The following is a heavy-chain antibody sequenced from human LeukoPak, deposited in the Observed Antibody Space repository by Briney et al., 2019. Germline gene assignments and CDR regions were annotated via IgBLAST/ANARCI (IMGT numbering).Heavy chain of an antibody. CDR1: GYTFTSYD. Sequence: SVKVSCKASGYTFTSYDINWVRQAPGQGLEWMGGIIPIFGTANYAQKFRGRVTITADESTSTAYMELSSLRSEDTAVYYCALFHYGSGTPDTDWGQGTLVTVSS. J-gene: IGHJ4*02. V-gene: IGHV1-69*13. CDR3: ALFHYGSGTPDTD. CDR2: IIPIFGTA. D-gene: IGHD3-10*01.